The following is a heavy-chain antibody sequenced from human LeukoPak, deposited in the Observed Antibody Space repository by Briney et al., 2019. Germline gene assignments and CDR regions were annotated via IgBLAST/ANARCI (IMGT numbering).Heavy chain of an antibody. J-gene: IGHJ3*02. CDR2: ISYIGST. Sequence: SETLSLTCAVSDDSFSSHYWTWIRQPPGKGLEWIGYISYIGSTNYNPSLKSRVTISIDTSKNQFSLRLSSVTAADTAVYYCARDLVTVTKGFDIWGQGTMVSVSS. CDR1: DDSFSSHY. D-gene: IGHD4-17*01. CDR3: ARDLVTVTKGFDI. V-gene: IGHV4-59*11.